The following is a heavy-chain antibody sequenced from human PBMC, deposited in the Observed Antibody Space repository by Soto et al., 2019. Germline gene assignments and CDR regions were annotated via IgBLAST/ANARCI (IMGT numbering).Heavy chain of an antibody. D-gene: IGHD1-26*01. CDR1: GGSISSSSYY. V-gene: IGHV4-39*01. CDR2: IYYSGST. CDR3: AGPDRGWEEGGSLHY. Sequence: SETLSLTCTVSGGSISSSSYYWGWIRQPPGKGLEWIGSIYYSGSTYYNPSLKSRVTISVDTSKNQFSLKLSSVTAADTAVYYCAGPDRGWEEGGSLHYWGQGTLVTVSS. J-gene: IGHJ4*02.